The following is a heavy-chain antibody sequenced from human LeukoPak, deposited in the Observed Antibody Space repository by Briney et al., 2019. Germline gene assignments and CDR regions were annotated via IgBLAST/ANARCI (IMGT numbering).Heavy chain of an antibody. V-gene: IGHV3-48*01. CDR3: ARVLPSLITIFGVVTGWFDP. D-gene: IGHD3-3*01. J-gene: IGHJ5*02. CDR1: GFTFSSYS. CDR2: ISSSSTI. Sequence: GGSLRLSCAASGFTFSSYSMNWVRQAPGKGLEWVSYISSSSTIYYADSVKGRFTISRDNAKNSLYLQMNSLRAEDTAVYYCARVLPSLITIFGVVTGWFDPWGQGTLVTVSS.